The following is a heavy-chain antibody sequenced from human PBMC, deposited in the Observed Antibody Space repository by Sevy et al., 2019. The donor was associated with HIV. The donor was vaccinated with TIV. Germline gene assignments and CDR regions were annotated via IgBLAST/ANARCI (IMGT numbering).Heavy chain of an antibody. D-gene: IGHD3-10*01. V-gene: IGHV3-15*01. CDR1: GFTFSNAW. Sequence: GGSLRLSCAASGFTFSNAWMSWVRQAPGKGLEWVGRIKSKTDGGTTDYAAPVKGRFTIPRDDSKNTLYLQMNSLKTEDTAVYYCTRAGLQGPTMVRGIALWYWGQGTLVTVSS. CDR3: TRAGLQGPTMVRGIALWY. CDR2: IKSKTDGGTT. J-gene: IGHJ4*02.